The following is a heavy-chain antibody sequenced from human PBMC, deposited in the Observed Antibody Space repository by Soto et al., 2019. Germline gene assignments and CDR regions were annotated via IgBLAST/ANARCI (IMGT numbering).Heavy chain of an antibody. Sequence: PSQTLSLTCAISGDSVSSNSAAWNWIRQSPSRGLEWLGRTYYRSKWYNDYAVSVKSRITINPDTSKNQFSLQLNSVTPEDTAVYYCARNRGDYYGSGIPIYPFDPWGQGTLVTVSS. J-gene: IGHJ5*02. D-gene: IGHD3-10*01. CDR3: ARNRGDYYGSGIPIYPFDP. CDR1: GDSVSSNSAA. CDR2: TYYRSKWYN. V-gene: IGHV6-1*01.